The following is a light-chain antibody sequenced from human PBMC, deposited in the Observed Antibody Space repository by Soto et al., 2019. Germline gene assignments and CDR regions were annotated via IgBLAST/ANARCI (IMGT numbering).Light chain of an antibody. V-gene: IGKV1-39*01. CDR1: QSISSY. J-gene: IGKJ1*01. CDR2: AAS. CDR3: QQSYSTPPWT. Sequence: DIQMTPSPSSLSASVGDRVTITCRASQSISSYLNGYQQKPGKAPKLLIYAASSLQSGVPSRFSGSGSGTDVPLTISSLQPEDFATYYCQQSYSTPPWTFGQGTKVEIK.